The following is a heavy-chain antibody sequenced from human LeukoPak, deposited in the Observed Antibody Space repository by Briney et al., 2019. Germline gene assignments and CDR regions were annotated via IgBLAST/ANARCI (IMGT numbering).Heavy chain of an antibody. CDR3: ARASPTTVTTIYGMDV. J-gene: IGHJ6*02. D-gene: IGHD4-17*01. Sequence: GGSLRLSCAASGFTFSSYGMHWVRQAPGKGLEWVAVISYDGSNKYYADSVKGRFTISRDNSKNTLYLQMNSLRAEDTAVYYCARASPTTVTTIYGMDVWGQGTTVTVSS. CDR2: ISYDGSNK. V-gene: IGHV3-30*19. CDR1: GFTFSSYG.